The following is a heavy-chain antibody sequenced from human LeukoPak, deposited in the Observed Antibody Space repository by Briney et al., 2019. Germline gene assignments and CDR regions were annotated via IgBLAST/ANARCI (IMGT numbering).Heavy chain of an antibody. Sequence: SETLSLTCTVSGGSISSSGYYWGWIRQPPGQGLEWLGTIDYSGTTYHNPSLKSRVTISIDTSKNRFSLKPTSVTAADTAVYYCARGGDSSGFYYYFDYWGQGTLVTVSS. J-gene: IGHJ4*02. V-gene: IGHV4-39*02. CDR3: ARGGDSSGFYYYFDY. CDR1: GGSISSSGYY. D-gene: IGHD3-22*01. CDR2: IDYSGTT.